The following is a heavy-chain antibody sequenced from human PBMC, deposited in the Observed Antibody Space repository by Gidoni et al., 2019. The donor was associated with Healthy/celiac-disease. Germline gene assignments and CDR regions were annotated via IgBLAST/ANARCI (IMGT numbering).Heavy chain of an antibody. CDR3: AREEWLRSDYYYMDV. CDR2: IWYDGSNK. J-gene: IGHJ6*03. D-gene: IGHD5-12*01. CDR1: GFTFSSYG. V-gene: IGHV3-33*01. Sequence: QVQLVESGGGVVQPGRSLRLSCAASGFTFSSYGMHWVRQAPGKGLEWVAVIWYDGSNKYYADSVKGRFTISRDNSKNTLYLQMNSLRAEDTAVYYCAREEWLRSDYYYMDVWGKGTTVTVSS.